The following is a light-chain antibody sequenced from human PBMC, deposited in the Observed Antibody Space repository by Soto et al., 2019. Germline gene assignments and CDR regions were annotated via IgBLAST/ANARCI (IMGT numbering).Light chain of an antibody. CDR1: SSNIGAGYD. CDR3: QSYDSSLSTSV. J-gene: IGLJ2*01. CDR2: GNS. Sequence: QSVLTQPPSVSGAPGQRVTISCTGSSSNIGAGYDVHWYQLLPGTAPKLLIYGNSNRPSGVPDRFSGSKSGTSASLAITGLQAGDEADYYCQSYDSSLSTSVFGGGTKLTVL. V-gene: IGLV1-40*01.